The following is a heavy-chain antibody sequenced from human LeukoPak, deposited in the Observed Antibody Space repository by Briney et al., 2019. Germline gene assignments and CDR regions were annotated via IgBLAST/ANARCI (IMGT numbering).Heavy chain of an antibody. D-gene: IGHD2-15*01. V-gene: IGHV4-34*01. Sequence: SETLSLTCAVYGGCFSGYYWSWIRQPPGKGLEWIGEINHSGSTNYNPSLKSRVTISVDTSKNQFSLKLSSVTAADTAVYYCARLAVVAATHLDYWGQGTLVTVSS. CDR1: GGCFSGYY. CDR2: INHSGST. CDR3: ARLAVVAATHLDY. J-gene: IGHJ4*02.